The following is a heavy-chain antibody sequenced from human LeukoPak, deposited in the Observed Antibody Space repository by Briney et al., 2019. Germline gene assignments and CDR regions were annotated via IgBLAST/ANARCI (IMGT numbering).Heavy chain of an antibody. CDR1: GGTFSSYA. J-gene: IGHJ4*02. V-gene: IGHV1-69*01. CDR3: AREVVTAKFDY. CDR2: IIPIFGTA. D-gene: IGHD2-21*02. Sequence: AASVKVSCRASGGTFSSYAISWVRQAPGQGLEWMGGIIPIFGTANYAQKFQGRVTITADESTSTAYMELSSLRSEDTAVYYCAREVVTAKFDYWGQGTLVTVSS.